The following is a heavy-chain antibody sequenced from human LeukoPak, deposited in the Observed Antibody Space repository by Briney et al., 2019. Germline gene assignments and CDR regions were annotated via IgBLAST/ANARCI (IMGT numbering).Heavy chain of an antibody. CDR1: GGSFSGYY. CDR3: ARRGYDNTRLLYDY. CDR2: INHSGST. Sequence: SSETLSLTCTVYGGSFSGYYWSWIRQPPGKGLEWIEEINHSGSTNYNPSLKSRVTISVDTSKNQFSLKLSSVTAADTAVYYCARRGYDNTRLLYDYWGQGTLVTVSS. V-gene: IGHV4-34*01. D-gene: IGHD2-21*01. J-gene: IGHJ4*02.